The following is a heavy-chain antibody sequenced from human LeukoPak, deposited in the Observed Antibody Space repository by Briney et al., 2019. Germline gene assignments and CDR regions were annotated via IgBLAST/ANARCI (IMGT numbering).Heavy chain of an antibody. V-gene: IGHV4-4*07. CDR2: ISTSDST. CDR3: TRSSRGLSTQDY. Sequence: PSETLSLTCTVSGDSISSYYWSWIRQPAGKGLEWIGRISTSDSTIYNPSLKSRVTISVDESKNQFSLKLTSVTAADTAVYYCTRSSRGLSTQDYWGQGTLVTVSS. CDR1: GDSISSYY. D-gene: IGHD2-2*01. J-gene: IGHJ4*02.